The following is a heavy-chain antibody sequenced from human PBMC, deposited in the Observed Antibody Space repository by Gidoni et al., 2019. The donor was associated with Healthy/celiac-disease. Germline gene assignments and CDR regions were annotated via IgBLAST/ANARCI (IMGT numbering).Heavy chain of an antibody. V-gene: IGHV3-73*01. Sequence: EVQLVESGGGLVQPGGSLKLSCAASGLPFSGSALHWVRQASGHGLEWVGRIRSKANSYATAYAASVKGRFTISRDDSKNTAYLQMNSLKTEDTAVYYCTRRGSGTFGYYYYYGMDVWGQGTTVTVSS. CDR3: TRRGSGTFGYYYYYGMDV. J-gene: IGHJ6*02. D-gene: IGHD3-16*01. CDR2: IRSKANSYAT. CDR1: GLPFSGSA.